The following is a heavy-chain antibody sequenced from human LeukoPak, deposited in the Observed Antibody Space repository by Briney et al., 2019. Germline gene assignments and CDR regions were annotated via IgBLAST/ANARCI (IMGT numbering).Heavy chain of an antibody. V-gene: IGHV1-2*02. J-gene: IGHJ6*03. CDR3: ARGPIVVVPAAIHYYYYMDV. CDR2: INPNSGGT. D-gene: IGHD2-2*01. CDR1: GYTFTGYY. Sequence: ASVKVSCKASGYTFTGYYMHWVRQAPGQGLEWMGWINPNSGGTNYAQKIQGRVTMTRDTSISTAYMELSRLRSDDTAVYYCARGPIVVVPAAIHYYYYMDVWGKGTTVTISS.